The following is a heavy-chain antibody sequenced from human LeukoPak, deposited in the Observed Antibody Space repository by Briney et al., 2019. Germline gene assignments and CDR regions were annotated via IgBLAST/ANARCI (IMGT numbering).Heavy chain of an antibody. J-gene: IGHJ5*02. CDR3: VVLLWFGEGNWFDP. V-gene: IGHV1-2*02. CDR1: GYTFTGYY. D-gene: IGHD3-10*01. Sequence: GASVKVSCKASGYTFTGYYMHWVRQAPGQGPEWMGWTNPNSGGTNYAQKFQGRVTMTRDTSISTAYMELSRLRSDDTAVYYCVVLLWFGEGNWFDPWGQGTLVTVSS. CDR2: TNPNSGGT.